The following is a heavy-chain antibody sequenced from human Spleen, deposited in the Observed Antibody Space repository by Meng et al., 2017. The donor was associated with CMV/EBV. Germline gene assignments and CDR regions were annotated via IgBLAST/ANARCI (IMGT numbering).Heavy chain of an antibody. V-gene: IGHV4-4*07. Sequence: VRLEASGPGLGNPSATLSPPRTVSGGSISSYYWSWIRQPAGKGLEWIGRIYTSGSTNYNPSLKSRVTMSVDTSKNQFSLKLSSVTAADTAVYYCARDGVRWRYFNWFDPWGQGTLVTVSS. CDR2: IYTSGST. J-gene: IGHJ5*02. CDR1: GGSISSYY. D-gene: IGHD2/OR15-2a*01. CDR3: ARDGVRWRYFNWFDP.